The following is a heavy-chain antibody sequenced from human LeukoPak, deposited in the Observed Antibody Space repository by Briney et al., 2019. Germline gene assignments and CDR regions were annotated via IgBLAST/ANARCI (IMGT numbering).Heavy chain of an antibody. CDR1: GGSISSGGYS. CDR3: ARGALWFGELSHFDY. D-gene: IGHD3-10*01. J-gene: IGHJ4*02. CDR2: IYHSGST. V-gene: IGHV4-30-2*01. Sequence: PSETLSLTCAVSGGSISSGGYSWSWIRQPPGKGLEWIGYIYHSGSTYYNPSLKSRVTISVDRSKNQFSLKLSSVTAAGTAVYYCARGALWFGELSHFDYWGQGTLVTVSS.